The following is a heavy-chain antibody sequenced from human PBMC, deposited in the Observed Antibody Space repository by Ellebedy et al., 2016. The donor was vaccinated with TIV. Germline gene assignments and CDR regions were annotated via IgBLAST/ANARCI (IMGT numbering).Heavy chain of an antibody. V-gene: IGHV1-46*01. J-gene: IGHJ4*02. CDR2: INPSGGST. D-gene: IGHD3-9*01. CDR3: ARASVVLRYFDWLSY. CDR1: GYTFTSYY. Sequence: AASVKVSCKASGYTFTSYYMHWVRQAPGQGLEWMGIINPSGGSTSYAQKFQGRVTMTRDTSTSTVYMELSSLRSEDTAVYYCARASVVLRYFDWLSYWGQGTLVTVSS.